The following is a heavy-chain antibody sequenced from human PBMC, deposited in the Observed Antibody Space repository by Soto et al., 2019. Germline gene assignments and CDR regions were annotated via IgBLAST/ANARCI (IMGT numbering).Heavy chain of an antibody. V-gene: IGHV3-11*01. D-gene: IGHD3-16*01. CDR3: VLVFEFYSGTRTYNYA. CDR1: GFSFSDYF. Sequence: GGYLRIACAASGFSFSDYFMSWIRQAPGKGLEWVSYMSGSGSIIYYADSVKGRFTISRDNAKNSLYLQMNSLRAEDTAVYYCVLVFEFYSGTRTYNYARGQGAVVTVSA. CDR2: MSGSGSII. J-gene: IGHJ4*01.